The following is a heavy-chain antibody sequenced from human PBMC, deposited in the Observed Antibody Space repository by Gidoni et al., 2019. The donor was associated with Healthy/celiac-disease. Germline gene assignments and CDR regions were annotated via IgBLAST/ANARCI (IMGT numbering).Heavy chain of an antibody. Sequence: QVQLQESGPGLVKPSQTLSLTCTVSGGSISRGSYYWSWIRQPAGKGLEWIGRIYTSGSTNYNPSLKSRVTISVDTSKNQFSLKLSSVTAADTAVYYCARGAYCSSTSCLLGYFDYWGQGTLVTVSS. CDR2: IYTSGST. CDR3: ARGAYCSSTSCLLGYFDY. CDR1: GGSISRGSYY. D-gene: IGHD2-2*01. V-gene: IGHV4-61*02. J-gene: IGHJ4*02.